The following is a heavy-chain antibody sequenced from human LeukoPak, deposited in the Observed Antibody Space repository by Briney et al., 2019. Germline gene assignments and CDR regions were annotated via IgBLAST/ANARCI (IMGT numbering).Heavy chain of an antibody. CDR1: GYTLTELS. CDR3: ARVRLGYSSSWYDY. D-gene: IGHD6-13*01. Sequence: ASVKVSCKVSGYTLTELSMHWVRQAPGKGLEWMGGFDPEDGETIYAQKFQGRVTMTRDMSTSTVYMELSSLRSEDTAVYYCARVRLGYSSSWYDYWGQGTLVTVSS. J-gene: IGHJ4*02. CDR2: FDPEDGET. V-gene: IGHV1-24*01.